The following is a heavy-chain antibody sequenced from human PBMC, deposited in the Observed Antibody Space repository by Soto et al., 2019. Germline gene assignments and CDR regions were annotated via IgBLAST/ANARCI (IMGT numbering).Heavy chain of an antibody. Sequence: GASVKVSCKASGYTFTSYDINWVRQATGQGLEWMGWMNHNSGNTGYAQKFQGRVTMTRNTSISTAYMELSSLRSEDTAVYYCARGGELYYYYYGMDVWGQGTTVTVSS. CDR1: GYTFTSYD. D-gene: IGHD3-10*01. CDR3: ARGGELYYYYYGMDV. J-gene: IGHJ6*02. V-gene: IGHV1-8*01. CDR2: MNHNSGNT.